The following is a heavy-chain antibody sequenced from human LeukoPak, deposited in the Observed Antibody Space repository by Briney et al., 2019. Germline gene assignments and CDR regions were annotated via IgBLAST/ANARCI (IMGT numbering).Heavy chain of an antibody. CDR1: GYSFTSYW. Sequence: GESLKISCKGSGYSFTSYWIGWVRQMPGKGLEWMGIIYPGDSDTRYSPSFQGQVTISVDKSISTAYLQWSSLKASDTAMYYCAKHRLRAVTTSHDAFDIGGQGTMLTVSS. CDR3: AKHRLRAVTTSHDAFDI. D-gene: IGHD4-17*01. J-gene: IGHJ3*02. CDR2: IYPGDSDT. V-gene: IGHV5-51*01.